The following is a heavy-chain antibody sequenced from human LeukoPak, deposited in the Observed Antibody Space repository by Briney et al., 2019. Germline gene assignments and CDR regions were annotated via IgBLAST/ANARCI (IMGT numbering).Heavy chain of an antibody. CDR2: ISAYNGNT. Sequence: ASVKVSCKASGYTFTSYGISWVRQAPGQGLEWMGWISAYNGNTNYAQKLQGRVTMTTDTSTSTAYMELSSLRSEDTAVYYCAGSVRYCSSTSCYGGPDAFDIWGQGTMVTVSS. J-gene: IGHJ3*02. D-gene: IGHD2-2*01. CDR1: GYTFTSYG. CDR3: AGSVRYCSSTSCYGGPDAFDI. V-gene: IGHV1-18*01.